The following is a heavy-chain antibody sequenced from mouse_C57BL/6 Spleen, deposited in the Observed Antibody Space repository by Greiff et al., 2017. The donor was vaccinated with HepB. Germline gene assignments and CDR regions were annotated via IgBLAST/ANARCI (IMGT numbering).Heavy chain of an antibody. D-gene: IGHD4-1*01. Sequence: VQLKQSGPELVKPGASVKISCKASGYTFTDYYMNWVKQSHGKSLEWIGDINPNNGGTSYNQKFKGKATLTVDKSSSTAYMELRSLTSEDSAVYYCARRRLTAYFDYWGQGTTLTVSS. CDR2: INPNNGGT. J-gene: IGHJ2*01. CDR3: ARRRLTAYFDY. CDR1: GYTFTDYY. V-gene: IGHV1-26*01.